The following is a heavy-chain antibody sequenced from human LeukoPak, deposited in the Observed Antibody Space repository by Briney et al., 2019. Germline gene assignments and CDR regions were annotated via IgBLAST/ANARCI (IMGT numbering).Heavy chain of an antibody. J-gene: IGHJ3*02. V-gene: IGHV3-33*01. CDR3: ARDRQGTPGTFDI. D-gene: IGHD1-1*01. CDR1: GFTFTSYG. Sequence: PGRSLRLSCAVSGFTFTSYGMHWVRQGPGKGLEWVAGIWYDGSQKYYADSVKGRFTISSDNSKNTLYLQMNSLRAEDTAVYYCARDRQGTPGTFDIWGQGTMVTVSP. CDR2: IWYDGSQK.